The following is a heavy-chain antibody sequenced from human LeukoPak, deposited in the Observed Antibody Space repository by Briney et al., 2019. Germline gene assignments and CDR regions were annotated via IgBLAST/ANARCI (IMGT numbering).Heavy chain of an antibody. Sequence: SETLSLTCTVSGGSVSSSRNYWAWIRQPPGKGLEYIGNIYYSGSTYYNPSLKSRVTMSLDTSKNQFSLKLSSVTAADTAVYYCARRTTTGIDFWGQGTLVTVSS. V-gene: IGHV4-39*01. J-gene: IGHJ4*02. CDR3: ARRTTTGIDF. CDR1: GGSVSSSRNY. CDR2: IYYSGST. D-gene: IGHD1-26*01.